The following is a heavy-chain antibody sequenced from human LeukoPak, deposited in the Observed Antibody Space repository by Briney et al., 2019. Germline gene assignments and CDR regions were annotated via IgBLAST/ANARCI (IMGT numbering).Heavy chain of an antibody. Sequence: ASVKVSCKASGYTFTSYGISWVRQAPGQGLEWMGWINPNSGGTNYAQKFQGRVTMTRDTSISTAYMELSRLRSDDTAVYYCARIGSPAPFMVTDYWGQGTLVTVSS. CDR3: ARIGSPAPFMVTDY. CDR1: GYTFTSYG. CDR2: INPNSGGT. D-gene: IGHD5-18*01. J-gene: IGHJ4*02. V-gene: IGHV1-2*02.